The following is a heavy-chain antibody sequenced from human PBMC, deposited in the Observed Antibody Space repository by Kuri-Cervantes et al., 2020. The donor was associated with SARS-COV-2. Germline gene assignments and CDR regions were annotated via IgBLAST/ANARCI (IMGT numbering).Heavy chain of an antibody. Sequence: GESLKISCAASGFTFSSYSMNWVRQAPGKGLEWVSSISSSSSYIYYADSVKGRFTISRDNAKNSLYLQMNSLRAEDMAVYYCARDPTAGRLRYFDWFSSGPSNYYGMDVWGQGTTVTVSS. CDR2: ISSSSSYI. CDR3: ARDPTAGRLRYFDWFSSGPSNYYGMDV. V-gene: IGHV3-21*01. D-gene: IGHD3-9*01. J-gene: IGHJ6*02. CDR1: GFTFSSYS.